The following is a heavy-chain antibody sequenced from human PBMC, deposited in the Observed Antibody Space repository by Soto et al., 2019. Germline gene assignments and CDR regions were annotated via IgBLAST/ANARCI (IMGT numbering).Heavy chain of an antibody. CDR1: GFTFSSYW. V-gene: IGHV3-7*01. CDR3: AREIVVVPAAVDY. D-gene: IGHD2-2*01. Sequence: EVQLVESGGGLVQPGGSLRLSCAASGFTFSSYWMSWVRQAPGKGLEWVANIKQDGSEKYYVDSVKGRFTISRDNAKKSLYLQMNSLRAEDTAVYYCAREIVVVPAAVDYWGQGTLVTVSS. CDR2: IKQDGSEK. J-gene: IGHJ4*02.